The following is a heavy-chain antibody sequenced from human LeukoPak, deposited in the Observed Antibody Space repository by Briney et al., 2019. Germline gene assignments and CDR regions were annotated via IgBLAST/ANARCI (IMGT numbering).Heavy chain of an antibody. Sequence: SETLSLTCTVSGGSISSYYWSWIRQPPGKGLEWIGYIYYSGITNYNPSLKSRVTISVDTSKNQFSLKLSSVTAADTAVYYCARGRGVFYYAPFDYWGQGTLVTVSS. D-gene: IGHD3-10*01. CDR1: GGSISSYY. CDR2: IYYSGIT. V-gene: IGHV4-59*08. CDR3: ARGRGVFYYAPFDY. J-gene: IGHJ4*02.